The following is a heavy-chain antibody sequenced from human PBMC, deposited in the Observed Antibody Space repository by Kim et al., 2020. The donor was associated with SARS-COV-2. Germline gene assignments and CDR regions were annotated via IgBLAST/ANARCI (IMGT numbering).Heavy chain of an antibody. CDR3: ARVWGSYRYYFDY. J-gene: IGHJ4*02. Sequence: YSDSVKGRFTISRDNAKNSLYLQMNSLRAEDTAVYYCARVWGSYRYYFDYWGQGTLVTVSS. V-gene: IGHV3-11*01. D-gene: IGHD3-16*02.